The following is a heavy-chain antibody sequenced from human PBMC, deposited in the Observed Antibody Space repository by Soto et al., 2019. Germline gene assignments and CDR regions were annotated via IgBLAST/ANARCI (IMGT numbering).Heavy chain of an antibody. Sequence: SETLSLTCTVSGGSISSGDYYWSWIRQPPGKGLEWIGYIYYSGSTYYNPSLKSRVTISVDTSKNQFSLKLSSVTAADTAVYYFARVSIVRFLERPPIYLDDWGQGTMVTVSS. CDR3: ARVSIVRFLERPPIYLDD. CDR1: GGSISSGDYY. V-gene: IGHV4-30-4*01. J-gene: IGHJ4*03. CDR2: IYYSGST. D-gene: IGHD3-3*01.